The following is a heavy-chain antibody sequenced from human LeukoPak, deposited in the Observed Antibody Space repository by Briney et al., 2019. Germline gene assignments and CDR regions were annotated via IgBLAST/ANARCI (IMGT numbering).Heavy chain of an antibody. CDR1: GYTFTSHY. V-gene: IGHV1-46*01. J-gene: IGHJ4*02. D-gene: IGHD3-22*01. CDR2: INPSGSST. Sequence: ASVKVSCKASGYTFTSHYMHWVRQAPGQGLEWMGLINPSGSSTLYAQKFQGRVTMTRDMSTTTDYMELSSLRAEDTAVYYCASDSEYYYDSSGYSKRDYWGQETLVTVSS. CDR3: ASDSEYYYDSSGYSKRDY.